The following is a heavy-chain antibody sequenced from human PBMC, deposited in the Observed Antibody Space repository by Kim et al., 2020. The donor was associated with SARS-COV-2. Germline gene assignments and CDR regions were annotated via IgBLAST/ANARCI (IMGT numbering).Heavy chain of an antibody. CDR2: IWYDGSNK. CDR3: ARGVVAAAGEVGNYYYYGMDV. V-gene: IGHV3-33*01. D-gene: IGHD6-13*01. Sequence: GGSLRLSCAASGFTFSSYGMHWVRQAPGKGLEWVAVIWYDGSNKYYADSVKGRFTISRDNSKNTLYLQMNSLRAEDTAVYYCARGVVAAAGEVGNYYYYGMDVWGQGTTVTVSS. CDR1: GFTFSSYG. J-gene: IGHJ6*02.